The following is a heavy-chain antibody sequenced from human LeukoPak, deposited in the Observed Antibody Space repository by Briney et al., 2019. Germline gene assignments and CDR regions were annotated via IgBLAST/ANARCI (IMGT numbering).Heavy chain of an antibody. J-gene: IGHJ4*02. CDR1: GFTFSSYA. D-gene: IGHD7-27*01. CDR2: INRDGGST. CDR3: ARDAPGDRGFDY. V-gene: IGHV3-74*01. Sequence: GGSLRLSCAASGFTFSSYAMSWVRQAPGKGLVGVSHINRDGGSTSYADSVKGRFTISRDNAKNTLYLQMNSLRVEDTAVYYCARDAPGDRGFDYWGQGTLVTVSS.